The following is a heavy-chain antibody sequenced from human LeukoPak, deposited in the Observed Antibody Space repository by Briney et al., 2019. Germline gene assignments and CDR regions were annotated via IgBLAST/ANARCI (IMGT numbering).Heavy chain of an antibody. CDR1: GFTVSSNY. CDR3: ARDLTDDSSGYYYEGLDY. J-gene: IGHJ4*02. D-gene: IGHD3-22*01. CDR2: IYSGGST. Sequence: GGSLRLSCAASGFTVSSNYMSWVRQAPGKGLEWVSVIYSGGSTYYADSVKGRFTISRDNSKNTLYLQMNSLRAEDTAVYYCARDLTDDSSGYYYEGLDYWGQGTLVTVSS. V-gene: IGHV3-66*01.